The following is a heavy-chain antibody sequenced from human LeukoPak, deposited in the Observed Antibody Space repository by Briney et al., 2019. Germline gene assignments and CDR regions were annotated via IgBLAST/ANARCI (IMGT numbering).Heavy chain of an antibody. J-gene: IGHJ4*02. D-gene: IGHD2-15*01. CDR2: IYNGGST. V-gene: IGHV4-61*02. CDR3: ARGPHCSGGSCYSVSDY. CDR1: GDSMSSGSYY. Sequence: SQTLSLTSTVSGDSMSSGSYYCSWIRQPAGRGLEWIGRIYNGGSTNYTPSLKSRVTISPDTSKNQFSLKLTSVIAADTAVYYCARGPHCSGGSCYSVSDYWGQGTLVTVSS.